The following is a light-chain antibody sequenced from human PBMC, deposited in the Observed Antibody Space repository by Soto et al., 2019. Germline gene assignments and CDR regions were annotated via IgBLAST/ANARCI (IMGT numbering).Light chain of an antibody. J-gene: IGLJ1*01. CDR3: AAWDDSLNGLHV. CDR1: SSNIGSNT. CDR2: SNN. Sequence: QSFLTQPPSASGTPGQRVTISCSGGSSNIGSNTVNWYQQLPGTAPKLLIYSNNQRPSGVPDRFSGSKSGTSASLAIIGLQSEDEADYYCAAWDDSLNGLHVFGTGTKVTVL. V-gene: IGLV1-44*01.